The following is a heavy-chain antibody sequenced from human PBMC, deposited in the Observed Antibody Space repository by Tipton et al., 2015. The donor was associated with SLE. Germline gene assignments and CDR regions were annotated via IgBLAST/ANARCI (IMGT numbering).Heavy chain of an antibody. J-gene: IGHJ6*02. V-gene: IGHV4-38-2*01. CDR3: ARGTNTWRTYYYFYYLDV. D-gene: IGHD2-21*01. Sequence: TLSLTCAVSGYSISSGHYWGWIRQPPGKGLEWIGSISHSGNTYYNPSLKSRVTISVDPSKNQFSLNVSSVTAADTATYYCARGTNTWRTYYYFYYLDVWGQGTTVTISS. CDR1: GYSISSGHY. CDR2: ISHSGNT.